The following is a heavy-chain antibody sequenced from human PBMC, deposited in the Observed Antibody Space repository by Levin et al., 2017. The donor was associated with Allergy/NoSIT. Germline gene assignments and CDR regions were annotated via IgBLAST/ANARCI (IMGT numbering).Heavy chain of an antibody. CDR3: ARFVVTPVSYFYMDV. CDR1: GYTFKNYG. CDR2: ISTHNGNT. D-gene: IGHD2-2*01. Sequence: GESLKISCKASGYTFKNYGISWVRQAPGQGLEWMGWISTHNGNTNYVQSFQGRVTMTTDTSTSTADMELRSLISDDTAVYYCARFVVTPVSYFYMDVWGKGTTVTVSS. V-gene: IGHV1-18*01. J-gene: IGHJ6*03.